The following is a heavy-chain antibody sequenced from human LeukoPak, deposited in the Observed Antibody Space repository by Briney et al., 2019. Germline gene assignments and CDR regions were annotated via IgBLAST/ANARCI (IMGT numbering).Heavy chain of an antibody. J-gene: IGHJ4*02. D-gene: IGHD6-13*01. CDR3: AKAHSSSWWGSDY. Sequence: GKSLRLSCAASGFTFDDYAMHWVRQAPGKGLEWVSGISWNSGSIGYADSVKGRFTISRDNAKNSLYLQMNSLRAEDMALYYCAKAHSSSWWGSDYWGQGTLSPSPQ. CDR1: GFTFDDYA. V-gene: IGHV3-9*03. CDR2: ISWNSGSI.